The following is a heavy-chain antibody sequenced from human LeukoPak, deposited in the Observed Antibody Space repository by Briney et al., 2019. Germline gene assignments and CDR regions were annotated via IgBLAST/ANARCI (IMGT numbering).Heavy chain of an antibody. CDR1: GFTFSEYW. CDR2: IKQDGREK. D-gene: IGHD2-8*01. V-gene: IGHV3-7*01. CDR3: ARSKPGTLMDGMDV. J-gene: IGHJ6*02. Sequence: GGSLRLSCAGSGFTFSEYWMKWVRQAPGKGREGWAKIKQDGREKEYVDSVRGRFTIYRDNAKSSLYLQMNSLRVEDTAVYYCARSKPGTLMDGMDVWGQGTTVAVSS.